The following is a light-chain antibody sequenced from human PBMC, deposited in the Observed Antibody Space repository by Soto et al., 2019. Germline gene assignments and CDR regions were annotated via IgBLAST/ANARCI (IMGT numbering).Light chain of an antibody. V-gene: IGKV3-20*01. Sequence: EIVLTQSPGTLSLSPGERATLSCRASQSLSSNYLAWYQQKPGQALRLLIYGASSRATGIPDRFSGSGSGTDFTLTTSRLEPEDFAVYYCQQYGSSVRTFGQGTKLEIK. CDR1: QSLSSNY. J-gene: IGKJ2*01. CDR2: GAS. CDR3: QQYGSSVRT.